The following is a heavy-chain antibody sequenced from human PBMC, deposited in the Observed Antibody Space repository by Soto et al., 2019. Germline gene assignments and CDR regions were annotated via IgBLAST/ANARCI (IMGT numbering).Heavy chain of an antibody. D-gene: IGHD3-10*01. CDR3: ARGSGFYDY. CDR1: GFTFSSYS. CDR2: ISSSSSYI. V-gene: IGHV3-21*01. J-gene: IGHJ4*02. Sequence: EVQLVESGGGLVKPGGSLRLSCAASGFTFSSYSMNWVRQAPGKGLEWVSSISSSSSYIYYGDSVKGRFTISRDNAKNSLYLQMTSLRAEDTAVYYCARGSGFYDYWGQGTLVTVSS.